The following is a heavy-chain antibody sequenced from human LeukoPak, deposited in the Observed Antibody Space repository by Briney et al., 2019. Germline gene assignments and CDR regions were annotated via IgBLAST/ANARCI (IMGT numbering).Heavy chain of an antibody. CDR3: ARENDEPAAGGGYYFDY. J-gene: IGHJ4*02. CDR1: GFTFSSYS. CDR2: ISSSSSYI. V-gene: IGHV3-21*01. Sequence: PGGSLSLSCAASGFTFSSYSMNWVRQAPGKGLEWVSSISSSSSYIYYADSVKGRFTISRDNSKNTLYLQMNSLRAEDTAVYYCARENDEPAAGGGYYFDYWGQGTLVTVSS. D-gene: IGHD6-13*01.